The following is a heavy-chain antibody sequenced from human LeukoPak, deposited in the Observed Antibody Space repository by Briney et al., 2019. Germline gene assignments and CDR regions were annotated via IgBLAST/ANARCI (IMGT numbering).Heavy chain of an antibody. Sequence: RSSETLSLTCTVYDVSFSGYYWSWIRQPPGKGLEWIGEINHSGSTNYRPSLKSRVTISVDTSKNQFSLKLNSVTAADTAVYYCTRALGSYSGYDYFWFDPWGQGTLVTVSS. V-gene: IGHV4-34*01. J-gene: IGHJ5*02. D-gene: IGHD5-12*01. CDR3: TRALGSYSGYDYFWFDP. CDR2: INHSGST. CDR1: DVSFSGYY.